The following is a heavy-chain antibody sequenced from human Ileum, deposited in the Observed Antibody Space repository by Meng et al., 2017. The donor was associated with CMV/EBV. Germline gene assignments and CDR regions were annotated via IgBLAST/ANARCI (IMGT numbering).Heavy chain of an antibody. J-gene: IGHJ4*02. V-gene: IGHV3-15*01. CDR2: IKSKTDGGTT. CDR1: FNNAW. CDR3: TVRLLNYDFWSGYYLDY. D-gene: IGHD3-3*01. Sequence: FNNAWCGWVRQAPGKRLEWVGRIKSKTDGGTTDSAAPVKGRFTISRDDSKNTLYLQMNSLKTEDTAVYYCTVRLLNYDFWSGYYLDYWGQGTLVTVSS.